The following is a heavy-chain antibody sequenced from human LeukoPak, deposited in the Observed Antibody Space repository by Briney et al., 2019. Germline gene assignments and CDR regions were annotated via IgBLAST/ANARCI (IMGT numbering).Heavy chain of an antibody. J-gene: IGHJ4*02. V-gene: IGHV3-74*01. CDR1: GFTVSDVY. D-gene: IGHD4-23*01. CDR3: VRGNDYGGPHY. CDR2: IDRDGSRI. Sequence: GRSLTLSCAASGFTVSDVYMNWVRQAPGKGLEWVSRIDRDGSRINYADSVKGRFTISRDNGKNTLFLQMNSLRAEDAAVYYCVRGNDYGGPHYWGQGTLVTVSS.